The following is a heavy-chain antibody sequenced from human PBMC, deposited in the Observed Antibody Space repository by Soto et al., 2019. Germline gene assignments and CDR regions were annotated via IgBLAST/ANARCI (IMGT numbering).Heavy chain of an antibody. CDR1: GYSFAGYW. CDR2: IDPSDSQT. D-gene: IGHD3-22*01. CDR3: ARQIYDSDTGPNFQYYFDS. J-gene: IGHJ4*02. Sequence: GESLKISCQGSGYSFAGYWITWVRQKPGKGLEWMGRIDPSDSQTYYSPSFRGHVTISVTKSITTVFLQWSSLRASDTAMYYCARQIYDSDTGPNFQYYFDSWGQGTPVTVSS. V-gene: IGHV5-10-1*01.